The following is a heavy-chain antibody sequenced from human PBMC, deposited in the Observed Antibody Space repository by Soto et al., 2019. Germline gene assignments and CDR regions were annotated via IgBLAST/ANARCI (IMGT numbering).Heavy chain of an antibody. CDR3: AREADGSGLDY. CDR2: IIPIRGIT. Sequence: SVKVSCKASGGTFSSYTISWVRQAPGQGLEWMGRIIPIRGITNYAQKFQGRVTMTADTSTSTAYMELSRLRSDDTAVYYCAREADGSGLDYWGQGTLVTVSS. CDR1: GGTFSSYT. J-gene: IGHJ4*02. V-gene: IGHV1-69*04. D-gene: IGHD3-10*01.